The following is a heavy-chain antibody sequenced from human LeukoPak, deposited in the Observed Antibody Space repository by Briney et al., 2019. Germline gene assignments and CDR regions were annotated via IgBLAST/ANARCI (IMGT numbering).Heavy chain of an antibody. CDR1: GLNIRNYW. V-gene: IGHV3-74*01. CDR2: MNDDGSGI. Sequence: GGPLRLSCALSGLNIRNYWMHWVRQAPGKGLVWVSRMNDDGSGISYADSVKGRFTISRDHAKNTLYLQMNSLRAEDTAVYYCARETTVSREWYFDLWGRGTLVTVAS. D-gene: IGHD4-17*01. CDR3: ARETTVSREWYFDL. J-gene: IGHJ2*01.